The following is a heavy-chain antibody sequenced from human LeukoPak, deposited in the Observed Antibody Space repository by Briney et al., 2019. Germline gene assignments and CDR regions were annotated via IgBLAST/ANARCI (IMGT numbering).Heavy chain of an antibody. D-gene: IGHD3-16*01. V-gene: IGHV3-23*01. J-gene: IGHJ4*02. CDR3: VKDKDNLWGSPYFFDN. CDR1: GFIFSTFV. Sequence: GGSLRLSCEASGFIFSTFVMNWVRQAPGRGLEWVSGIRGSGDRTYYVDSVQGRFTISRDNSNNKLYLQMSSLRVEDTAVYFCVKDKDNLWGSPYFFDNWGQGTLVSVSS. CDR2: IRGSGDRT.